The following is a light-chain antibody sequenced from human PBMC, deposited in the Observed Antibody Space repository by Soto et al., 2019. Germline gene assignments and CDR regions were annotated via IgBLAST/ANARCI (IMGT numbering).Light chain of an antibody. J-gene: IGLJ1*01. CDR1: SSDIGIYNF. CDR3: SSYTSSSSYV. V-gene: IGLV2-14*01. Sequence: QSVLTQPASASGSPGQSITISCTGTSSDIGIYNFVSWYQQHPGKAPKLIIYEVRYRPSGVSDRFSGSKSDNTAFLSISGLQAEDEGDYYCSSYTSSSSYVFGTGTKVTAL. CDR2: EVR.